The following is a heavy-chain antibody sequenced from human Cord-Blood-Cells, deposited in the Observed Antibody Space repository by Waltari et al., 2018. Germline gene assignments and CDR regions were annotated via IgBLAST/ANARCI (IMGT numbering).Heavy chain of an antibody. CDR1: GFPFSSYG. CDR2: IWYDGSNK. CDR3: ARDRGGSGSPRSFDI. Sequence: QVQLVESGGGVVQPGRSLRLSCAASGFPFSSYGMQWVRQAPGKGLEWVAVIWYDGSNKYYADSVKGRFTISRDNSKNTLYLQMNSLRAEDTAVYYCARDRGGSGSPRSFDIWGQGTMVTVSS. D-gene: IGHD3-10*01. J-gene: IGHJ3*02. V-gene: IGHV3-33*01.